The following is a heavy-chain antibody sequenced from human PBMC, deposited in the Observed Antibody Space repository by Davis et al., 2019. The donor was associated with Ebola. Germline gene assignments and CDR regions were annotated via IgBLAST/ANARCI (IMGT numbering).Heavy chain of an antibody. Sequence: PGGSLRLSCAASGFTFSSYWMHWVRQAPGKGLVWVSRINSDGSSTSYADSVKGRFTISRDNAKNTLYLQMNSLRAEDTAVYYCARGGVLLWFGEFSAREYYYYGMDVWGQGTTVTVSS. CDR3: ARGGVLLWFGEFSAREYYYYGMDV. J-gene: IGHJ6*02. CDR1: GFTFSSYW. V-gene: IGHV3-74*01. CDR2: INSDGSST. D-gene: IGHD3-10*01.